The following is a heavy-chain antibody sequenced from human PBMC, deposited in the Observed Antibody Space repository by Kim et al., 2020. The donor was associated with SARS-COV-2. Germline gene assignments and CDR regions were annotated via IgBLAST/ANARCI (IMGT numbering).Heavy chain of an antibody. Sequence: ASVKVSCKASGYTFTSYGISWVRQAPGQGLEWMGWISAYNGNTNYEQKLQGRVTMTTDTSTSTAYMELRSLRSDDTAVYYCARGELTWNYDPFYYYYGMDVWGQGTTVTVSS. V-gene: IGHV1-18*04. CDR1: GYTFTSYG. D-gene: IGHD1-7*01. CDR2: ISAYNGNT. CDR3: ARGELTWNYDPFYYYYGMDV. J-gene: IGHJ6*02.